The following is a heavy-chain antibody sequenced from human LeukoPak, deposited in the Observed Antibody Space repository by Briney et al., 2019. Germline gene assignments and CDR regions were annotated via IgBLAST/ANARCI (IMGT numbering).Heavy chain of an antibody. Sequence: QAGGSLRLSCAASGFTFDDYAMHWVRQAPGKGLEWVSGISWNSGSIGYADSVKGRFTISRDNAKNSLYLQMNSLRAEDTALYYCAKEGGGGLLYHLDVWGQGTTVTVSS. V-gene: IGHV3-9*01. J-gene: IGHJ6*02. D-gene: IGHD3-3*01. CDR3: AKEGGGGLLYHLDV. CDR2: ISWNSGSI. CDR1: GFTFDDYA.